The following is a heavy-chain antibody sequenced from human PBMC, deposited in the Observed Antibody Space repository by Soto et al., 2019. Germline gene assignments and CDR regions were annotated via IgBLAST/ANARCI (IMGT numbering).Heavy chain of an antibody. J-gene: IGHJ4*02. CDR3: AHRVLRTVFGLVTTTAIYFDF. CDR2: IYWDDDK. Sequence: QITLNEPGPTVVRPTETLTLTCRSSGFSLTTSGVGVGWIRQSPGKAPEWLALIYWDDDKRYSASLKSRLTITKDTSKNQVVLTVSDLDPTDTATYYCAHRVLRTVFGLVTTTAIYFDFWGQGTPVAVSS. D-gene: IGHD3-3*01. V-gene: IGHV2-5*02. CDR1: GFSLTTSGVG.